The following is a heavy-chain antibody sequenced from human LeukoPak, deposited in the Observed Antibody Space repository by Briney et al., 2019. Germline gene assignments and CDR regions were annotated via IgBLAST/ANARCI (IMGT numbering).Heavy chain of an antibody. V-gene: IGHV5-51*01. Sequence: GESLKISCKGSGYTFSNYWIGWVRQMPGKGLEWMGLIYPGDSSTRYSPSFQGQVTISADKSVSTAYLQWSSLKASDTAMYYCARLLNYDDLDYWGQGTLVTVSS. CDR3: ARLLNYDDLDY. J-gene: IGHJ4*02. D-gene: IGHD3-22*01. CDR2: IYPGDSST. CDR1: GYTFSNYW.